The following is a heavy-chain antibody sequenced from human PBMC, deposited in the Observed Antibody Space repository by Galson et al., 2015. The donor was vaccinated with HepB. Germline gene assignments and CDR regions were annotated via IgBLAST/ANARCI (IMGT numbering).Heavy chain of an antibody. J-gene: IGHJ6*02. V-gene: IGHV4-30-2*01. CDR2: IFHSGST. Sequence: TLSLTCAVSGGSISSGGSSWSWIRQPPGKGLEWIGHIFHSGSTYYNPSLKSRVSILVDRSKSQFSLKQTSVTAADTAVYYCARVLGSGSYYGMDVWGQGTTVTVAS. D-gene: IGHD3-10*01. CDR3: ARVLGSGSYYGMDV. CDR1: GGSISSGGSS.